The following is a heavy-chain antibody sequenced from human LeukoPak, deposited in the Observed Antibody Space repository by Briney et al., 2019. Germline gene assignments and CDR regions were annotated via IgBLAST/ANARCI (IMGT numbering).Heavy chain of an antibody. Sequence: SETLSLTCTVSGDSISSSSSGYYWGWIRQPPGEGLEWIGSIYYTGSTYYNSSLKSRVTISVDTSKNQFSLNLSSVTAADTAVYYCAKDVGSGWYHSYFDYWGQGTLVTVSS. V-gene: IGHV4-39*02. CDR3: AKDVGSGWYHSYFDY. CDR1: GDSISSSSSGYY. CDR2: IYYTGST. J-gene: IGHJ4*02. D-gene: IGHD6-19*01.